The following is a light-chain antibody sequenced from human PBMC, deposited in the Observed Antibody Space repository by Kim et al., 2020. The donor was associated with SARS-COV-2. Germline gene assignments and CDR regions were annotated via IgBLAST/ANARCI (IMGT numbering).Light chain of an antibody. Sequence: ALGQIVRITCQGDSLRSYYASWYQQKPRQAPILVIFGNNNRPSGIPDRFSGSSSGNTASLTITGAQAEDEADYYCSSRDSTAHHVVFGTGTKVTVL. CDR1: SLRSYY. CDR2: GNN. V-gene: IGLV3-19*01. J-gene: IGLJ1*01. CDR3: SSRDSTAHHVV.